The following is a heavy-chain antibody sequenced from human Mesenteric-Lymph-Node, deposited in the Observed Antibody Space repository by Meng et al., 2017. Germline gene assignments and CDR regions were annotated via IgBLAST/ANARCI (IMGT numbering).Heavy chain of an antibody. CDR3: TRRLVPDF. V-gene: IGHV3-49*03. CDR1: GFTFGDYD. J-gene: IGHJ4*02. D-gene: IGHD2-8*02. CDR2: MKSKAFGGTT. Sequence: GESLKISCTTSGFTFGDYDMSWFRQARGKGLEWIGFMKSKAFGGTTEYAASVKGRFTISRDDSKSIAYLEMGSLTTEDTAVYYCTRRLVPDFWGQGTLVTVSS.